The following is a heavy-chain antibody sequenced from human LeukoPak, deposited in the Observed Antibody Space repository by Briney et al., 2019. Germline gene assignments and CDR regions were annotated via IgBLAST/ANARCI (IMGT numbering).Heavy chain of an antibody. J-gene: IGHJ4*02. D-gene: IGHD6-13*01. V-gene: IGHV3-33*01. Sequence: GGSLRLSCAASGFNFSTYGMHWVRQAPGKGLEGVAVIWYDGSIKNYAASVKGRFTISRDNSKNTVYLQMDSLRAEDTALYYCARGQQLVKTDWGQGTLVTVSS. CDR1: GFNFSTYG. CDR2: IWYDGSIK. CDR3: ARGQQLVKTD.